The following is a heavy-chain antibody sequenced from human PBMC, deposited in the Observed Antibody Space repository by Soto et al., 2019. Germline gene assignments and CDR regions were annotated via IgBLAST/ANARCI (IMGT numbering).Heavy chain of an antibody. D-gene: IGHD6-6*01. J-gene: IGHJ4*02. CDR3: AREYSNSPEAFDY. V-gene: IGHV4-61*01. CDR1: GGSVNSDFYY. Sequence: PSETLSLTCTVSGGSVNSDFYYWSWIQQPPGKGLEWIGYIYYTGSTNYNPSLKSRVTISLDTSRNQFSLKLSYVTAADTAVFFCAREYSNSPEAFDYWGQGALVTVSS. CDR2: IYYTGST.